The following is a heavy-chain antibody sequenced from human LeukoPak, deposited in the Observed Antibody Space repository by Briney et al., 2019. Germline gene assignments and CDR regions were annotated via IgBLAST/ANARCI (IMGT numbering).Heavy chain of an antibody. J-gene: IGHJ4*02. V-gene: IGHV1-69*05. D-gene: IGHD5-12*01. Sequence: VASVKVSCKASGGTFISYAISWVRQAPGQGLEWMGRIIPIFGSASYARKFQDRVTIITDESTSTVHMELSSLRSEDTAVYYCARGKRESGCXIXXFDXXXQGTLXXV. CDR1: GGTFISYA. CDR2: IIPIFGSA. CDR3: ARGKRESGCXIXXFDX.